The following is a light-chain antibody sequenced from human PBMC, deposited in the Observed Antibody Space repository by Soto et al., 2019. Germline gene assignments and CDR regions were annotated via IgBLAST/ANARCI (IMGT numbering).Light chain of an antibody. CDR2: GNS. J-gene: IGLJ1*01. CDR1: SSNIGANYD. CDR3: QSYDSSLSGYV. Sequence: QPVLTQPPSVSGAPGQRVTISCTGSSSNIGANYDVHWYQQFPGTAPKLLIYGNSNRPSGVPDRFSGSKSDTSASLAITGLQAEDEADYYCQSYDSSLSGYVFGTGTKVTVL. V-gene: IGLV1-40*01.